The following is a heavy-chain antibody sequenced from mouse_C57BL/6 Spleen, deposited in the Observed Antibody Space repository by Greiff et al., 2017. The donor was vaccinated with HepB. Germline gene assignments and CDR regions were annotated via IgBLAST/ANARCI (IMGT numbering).Heavy chain of an antibody. CDR2: IDPEDGET. J-gene: IGHJ1*03. CDR3: ARNSDYDGYWYFDV. Sequence: EVKLVESGAELVKPGASVKLSCTASGFNIKDYYMHWVKQRTEQGLEWIGRIDPEDGETKYAPKFQGKATITADTSSNTAYLQLSSLTSEDTAVYYCARNSDYDGYWYFDVWGTGTTVTVSS. D-gene: IGHD2-4*01. CDR1: GFNIKDYY. V-gene: IGHV14-2*01.